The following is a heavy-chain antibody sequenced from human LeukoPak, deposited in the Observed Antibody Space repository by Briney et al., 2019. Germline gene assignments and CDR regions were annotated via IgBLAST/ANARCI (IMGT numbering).Heavy chain of an antibody. V-gene: IGHV3-33*03. CDR1: GFSFSNYG. Sequence: GRSLRLSCEASGFSFSNYGMHWVRQAPGKGLEWVAVIWNDGSNGNYGDSVKGRFTVSRDNSKNTLYLQMNSLRAEDTAVYYCAKGLRHNWDYSVDYWGQGTLVTVS. D-gene: IGHD1-7*01. CDR3: AKGLRHNWDYSVDY. J-gene: IGHJ4*02. CDR2: IWNDGSNG.